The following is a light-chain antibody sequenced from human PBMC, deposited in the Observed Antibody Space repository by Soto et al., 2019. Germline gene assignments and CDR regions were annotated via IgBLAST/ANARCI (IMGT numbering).Light chain of an antibody. V-gene: IGKV1-9*01. CDR1: QGMSSY. CDR3: QQFDTSHS. J-gene: IGKJ4*01. Sequence: IQVTQSPSSLSASVGDRITITCRVSQGMSSYLAWYQQKPGKAPKLLIYAAYTLQSGVPSRFSGGGSGPDFTLTISNLQPEDIATYYCQQFDTSHSFGGGTKVEIK. CDR2: AAY.